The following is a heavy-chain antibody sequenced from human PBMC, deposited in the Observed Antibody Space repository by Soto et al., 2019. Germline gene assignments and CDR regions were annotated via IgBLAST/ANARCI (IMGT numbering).Heavy chain of an antibody. Sequence: QLQLQESGPGLVKPSETLSLTCTVSGGSISSSSYYWGWIRQPPGKGLEWIGSIYYSGSTYYNPSLKSRVTISIDTSKNQSSLKLSSVTAADTAVYYCARQEAAAGTWFDPWGQGTLVTVSS. CDR2: IYYSGST. D-gene: IGHD6-13*01. V-gene: IGHV4-39*01. J-gene: IGHJ5*02. CDR3: ARQEAAAGTWFDP. CDR1: GGSISSSSYY.